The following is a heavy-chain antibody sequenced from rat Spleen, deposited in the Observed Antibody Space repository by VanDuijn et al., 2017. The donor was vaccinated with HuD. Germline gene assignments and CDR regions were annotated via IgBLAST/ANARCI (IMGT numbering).Heavy chain of an antibody. Sequence: EVQLVETGGGLVQPGRSLKLSCVASGFTFSSYWMYWVRQAPGKGLEWVAIISYDGSSTYYRDSVKGRFTISRDNAKSTLYLQMDSLRSEDTATYYCTSLSMDAWGQGASVTVSS. V-gene: IGHV5-29*01. CDR3: TSLSMDA. CDR2: ISYDGSST. J-gene: IGHJ4*01. CDR1: GFTFSSYW.